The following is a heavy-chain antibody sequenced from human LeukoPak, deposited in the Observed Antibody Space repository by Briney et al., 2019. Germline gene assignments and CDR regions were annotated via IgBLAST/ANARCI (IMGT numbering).Heavy chain of an antibody. CDR1: GFTFSSYG. Sequence: GRSLRLSCAASGFTFSSYGMHWVRQAPGKGLEWVAVISYDGSNKYYADSVKGRFTISRDNSKNTLYLQMNSLRAEDTAVYHCATRPGYFDYWGQGTLVTVSS. CDR2: ISYDGSNK. CDR3: ATRPGYFDY. J-gene: IGHJ4*02. V-gene: IGHV3-30*03.